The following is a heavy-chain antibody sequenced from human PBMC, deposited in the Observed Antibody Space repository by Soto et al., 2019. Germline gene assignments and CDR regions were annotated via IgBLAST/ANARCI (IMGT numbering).Heavy chain of an antibody. Sequence: HPGGSLRLSCAASGFTFSSYAMSWFRQAPGKGLEWVSAISGSGGSTYYADSVKGRFTISRDNSKNTLYLQMNSLRAEDTAVYYCAKDGLSSYCSGGSCYRPHYFDYWGQGTLITVSS. CDR3: AKDGLSSYCSGGSCYRPHYFDY. D-gene: IGHD2-15*01. CDR1: GFTFSSYA. CDR2: ISGSGGST. J-gene: IGHJ4*02. V-gene: IGHV3-23*01.